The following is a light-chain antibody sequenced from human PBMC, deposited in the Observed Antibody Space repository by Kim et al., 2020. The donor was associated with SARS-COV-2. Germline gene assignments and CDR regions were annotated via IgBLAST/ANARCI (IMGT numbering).Light chain of an antibody. Sequence: VAVGQTVRITCQGDSLRSYYAPWYQQKPGQAPILVIYGKNNRPSEIPDRFSGSSSGNTASLTITGTQAGDEADYYCNSRDSNDNVVFGGGTQLTVL. J-gene: IGLJ2*01. V-gene: IGLV3-19*01. CDR2: GKN. CDR1: SLRSYY. CDR3: NSRDSNDNVV.